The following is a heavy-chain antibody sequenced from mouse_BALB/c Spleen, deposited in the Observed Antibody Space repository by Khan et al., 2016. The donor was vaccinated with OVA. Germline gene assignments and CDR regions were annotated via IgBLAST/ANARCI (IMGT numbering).Heavy chain of an antibody. CDR2: ISDGGSYT. J-gene: IGHJ3*01. D-gene: IGHD2-1*01. CDR3: ARGYYGNPFAY. Sequence: EVELVESGGGLVKPGGSLTLSCAASGFTISDYYMYWVRQTPEKRLEWVATISDGGSYTYYPDSVKGRFTISRDKSKNNRDQQMSSMKDEDTAMYYCARGYYGNPFAYWGQGTLVTVSA. CDR1: GFTISDYY. V-gene: IGHV5-4*02.